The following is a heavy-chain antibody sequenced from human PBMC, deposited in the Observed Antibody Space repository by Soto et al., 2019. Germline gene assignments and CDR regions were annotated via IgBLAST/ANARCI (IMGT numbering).Heavy chain of an antibody. CDR3: AKCSVGTVRTSGWCNWFDP. J-gene: IGHJ5*02. D-gene: IGHD6-19*01. Sequence: VRLLESGGGLAQPGGSRRLSCAASGFTFSSSAMNWVRQAPGKGLEWVSSIRVGGGDTFYADSVRARFTVSRDISRNSLYLQMNSLRAEDTAIYYCAKCSVGTVRTSGWCNWFDPWGQGTLVTVSS. CDR1: GFTFSSSA. CDR2: IRVGGGDT. V-gene: IGHV3-23*01.